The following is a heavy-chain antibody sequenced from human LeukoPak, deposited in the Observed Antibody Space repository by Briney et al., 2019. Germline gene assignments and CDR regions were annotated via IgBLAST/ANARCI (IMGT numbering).Heavy chain of an antibody. Sequence: GGSLRLSCAASGFSFNEYNMHWVRQAPGKGLEWVTFIFYDGSSKKEADSVKGRFSISRDNSKNTVYLQMNSLRPEDTAVYYCARDFSARYTIDYWGQGTLVTVSS. J-gene: IGHJ4*02. CDR1: GFSFNEYN. V-gene: IGHV3-30*04. D-gene: IGHD5-18*01. CDR3: ARDFSARYTIDY. CDR2: IFYDGSSK.